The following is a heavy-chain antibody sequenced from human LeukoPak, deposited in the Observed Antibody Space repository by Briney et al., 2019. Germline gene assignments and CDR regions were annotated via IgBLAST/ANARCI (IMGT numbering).Heavy chain of an antibody. CDR3: AKDRRGAATPQPVGY. D-gene: IGHD2-15*01. Sequence: GGSLRLSCVASGFTFSSYAMSWVRQAPGKGLEWASIISGSGGSTYYADSVKGRFTISRDNSKNTLYLQMNSLRAEDTAVYYCAKDRRGAATPQPVGYWGQGTLVTVSS. CDR2: ISGSGGST. CDR1: GFTFSSYA. V-gene: IGHV3-23*01. J-gene: IGHJ4*02.